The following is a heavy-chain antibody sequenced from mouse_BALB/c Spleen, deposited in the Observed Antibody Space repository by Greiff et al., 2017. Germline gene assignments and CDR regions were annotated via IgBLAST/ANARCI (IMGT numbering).Heavy chain of an antibody. CDR3: ARRDWGYYFDY. Sequence: QVQLQQPGAELVKPGASVKLSCKASGYTFTSYWMHWVKQRPGQGLEWIGEINPSNGRTNYNEKFKSKATLTVDKSSSTAYMQLSSLTSEDSEVYYCARRDWGYYFDYWGQGTTLTVSA. CDR2: INPSNGRT. CDR1: GYTFTSYW. D-gene: IGHD4-1*01. V-gene: IGHV1S81*02. J-gene: IGHJ2*01.